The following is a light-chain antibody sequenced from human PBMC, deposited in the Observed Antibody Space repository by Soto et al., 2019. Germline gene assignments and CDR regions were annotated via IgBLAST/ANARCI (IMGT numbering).Light chain of an antibody. Sequence: DLPLTQSPSTLSASVGDRVTITCRASQTIKYWLAWYQQTAGKAPKVLIYKASSLESGVPSRFSGSGSGTEFSLTISSLQPEDFATYYCQQYNTFPWTFGQGTKVEIK. J-gene: IGKJ1*01. CDR3: QQYNTFPWT. CDR2: KAS. V-gene: IGKV1-5*03. CDR1: QTIKYW.